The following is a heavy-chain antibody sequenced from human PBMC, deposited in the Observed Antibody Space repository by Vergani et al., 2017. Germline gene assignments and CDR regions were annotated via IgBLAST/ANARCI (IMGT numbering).Heavy chain of an antibody. CDR2: IRDKAYNYAT. D-gene: IGHD3/OR15-3a*01. CDR1: GLTFSDSA. J-gene: IGHJ6*04. V-gene: IGHV3-73*02. Sequence: EVHLVESGGGLVQPGESLKLSCATSGLTFSDSAIHWVRQTSGKGLEWIGRIRDKAYNYATVYAVSVKGRFTICRDDSKKTAYLQMKGLTTEDAAVYYCFYDFWAGYESGDVWGKGTTVTVSS. CDR3: FYDFWAGYESGDV.